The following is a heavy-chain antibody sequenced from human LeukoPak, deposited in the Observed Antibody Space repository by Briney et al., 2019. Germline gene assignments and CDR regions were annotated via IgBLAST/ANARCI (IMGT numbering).Heavy chain of an antibody. D-gene: IGHD2-2*01. CDR3: TSRHVVPAALVEFDP. Sequence: ASVKVSCKASGGTFSSYAISWVRQAPGQGLEWMGGIIPIFGTANYAQKFQGRVTITADESTSTAYMELSSLRSEDTAVYYCTSRHVVPAALVEFDPWGQGTLVTVSS. J-gene: IGHJ5*02. V-gene: IGHV1-69*13. CDR2: IIPIFGTA. CDR1: GGTFSSYA.